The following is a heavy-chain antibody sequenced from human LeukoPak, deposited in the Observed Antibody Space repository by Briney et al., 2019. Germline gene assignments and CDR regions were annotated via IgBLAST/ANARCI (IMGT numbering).Heavy chain of an antibody. CDR2: IGPAGDT. CDR3: ARGGSGWSNFDY. V-gene: IGHV3-13*01. D-gene: IGHD6-19*01. J-gene: IGHJ4*02. CDR1: GFTFSSYD. Sequence: PGGSLRLSCAASGFTFSSYDLHWVRQSTGKGLEWVSAIGPAGDTYYPGSVKGRFTIFRENAKNSLYLQMNSLRAEDTAVYYCARGGSGWSNFDYWGQGTLVTVSS.